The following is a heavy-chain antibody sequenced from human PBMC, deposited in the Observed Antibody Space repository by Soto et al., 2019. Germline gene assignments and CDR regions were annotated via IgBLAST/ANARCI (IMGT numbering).Heavy chain of an antibody. J-gene: IGHJ4*02. CDR2: INTSGGST. Sequence: QVQLVQSGAEVKKPGASVKVSCKASGYTFTSYYMNWVRQAPGQGLEWMGIINTSGGSTSYAQKFQGRVTMTRDTSTSTVYMELSSLRSEYTAVYYCARDLRWFDYWGQGTLVTVSS. D-gene: IGHD6-13*01. CDR1: GYTFTSYY. CDR3: ARDLRWFDY. V-gene: IGHV1-46*01.